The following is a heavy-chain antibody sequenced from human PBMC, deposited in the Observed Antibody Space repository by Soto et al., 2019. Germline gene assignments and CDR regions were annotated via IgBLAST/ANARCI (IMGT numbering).Heavy chain of an antibody. CDR2: IIPIFGTA. V-gene: IGHV1-69*13. J-gene: IGHJ4*02. Sequence: ASVKVSCKASGGTFSSYAISWVRQAPGQGLEWMGGIIPIFGTANYAQKFQGRVTITADESTSTAYMELSNLRSEDTAVYYCARGRGAARPPYYFDYWGQGTLVTVSS. D-gene: IGHD6-6*01. CDR1: GGTFSSYA. CDR3: ARGRGAARPPYYFDY.